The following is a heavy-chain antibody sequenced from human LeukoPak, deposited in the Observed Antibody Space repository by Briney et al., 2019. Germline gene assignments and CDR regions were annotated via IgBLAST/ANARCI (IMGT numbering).Heavy chain of an antibody. CDR2: ISGSSRDT. Sequence: GGSLRLSCAASGFTFSDYYMSWIRQAPGKGLEWVSYISGSSRDTNYADLVKGRFTISRDNAKNSLYLQMNSLRAEDAAVYYCARGVGATPAFFDYWGQGTLVTVSS. CDR3: ARGVGATPAFFDY. V-gene: IGHV3-11*06. J-gene: IGHJ4*02. D-gene: IGHD1-26*01. CDR1: GFTFSDYY.